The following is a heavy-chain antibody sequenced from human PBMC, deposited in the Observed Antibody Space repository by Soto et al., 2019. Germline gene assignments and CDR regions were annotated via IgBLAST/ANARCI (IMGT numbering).Heavy chain of an antibody. Sequence: QVPLVQSGAEVKKPGSSVKVSCKASGGTFSSYAISWVRQAPGQGLEWMGGIIPIFGTANYAQKFQGRVTITADESTSTAYMELSSLRSEDTAVYYCAIASCSGGSCYYNWFDPWGQGTLVTVSS. J-gene: IGHJ5*02. CDR3: AIASCSGGSCYYNWFDP. CDR1: GGTFSSYA. V-gene: IGHV1-69*12. CDR2: IIPIFGTA. D-gene: IGHD2-15*01.